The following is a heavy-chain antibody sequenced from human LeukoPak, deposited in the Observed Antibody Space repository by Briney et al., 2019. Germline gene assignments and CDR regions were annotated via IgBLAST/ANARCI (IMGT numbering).Heavy chain of an antibody. CDR2: IKHSGST. D-gene: IGHD1-26*01. CDR3: AIGRLRYSGTKALKYLDY. Sequence: PPETLSLTCAVYGGSFSGYYWRRIRQHPRQGLEWIGEIKHSGSTNYHPFLKSRVTISVDTTKNQSSLKLSSVPAADTAVYYCAIGRLRYSGTKALKYLDYWGQGALVTVSS. J-gene: IGHJ4*02. CDR1: GGSFSGYY. V-gene: IGHV4-34*01.